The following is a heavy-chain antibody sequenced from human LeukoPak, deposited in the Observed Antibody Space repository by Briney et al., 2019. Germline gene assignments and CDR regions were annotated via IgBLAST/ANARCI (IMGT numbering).Heavy chain of an antibody. J-gene: IGHJ4*02. CDR1: GFTFSTYA. D-gene: IGHD1-1*01. CDR2: ITSSGGST. Sequence: GGSLRLSCAASGFTFSTYAMFWVRQAPGKGLEWISTITSSGGSTYYADSVKGRFTISRDNSKNTLYLQMNSLRVEDTAVYYCARCTTGRTFGSLREIKRSREIDYWGQGTLVTVSS. V-gene: IGHV3-23*01. CDR3: ARCTTGRTFGSLREIKRSREIDY.